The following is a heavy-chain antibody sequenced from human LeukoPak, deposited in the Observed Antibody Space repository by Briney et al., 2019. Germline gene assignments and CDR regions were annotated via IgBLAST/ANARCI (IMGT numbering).Heavy chain of an antibody. J-gene: IGHJ4*02. CDR2: IYYSGST. CDR1: GGSISSYY. Sequence: PSETLSLTCTVSGGSISSYYWSWIRQPPGKGLEWIGYIYYSGSTNYNPSLKSRVTISVDTSKNQFSLKLSSVTAADTAVYYCARGVITGGVNYFDYWGQGTLVTVSS. CDR3: ARGVITGGVNYFDY. V-gene: IGHV4-59*08. D-gene: IGHD1-14*01.